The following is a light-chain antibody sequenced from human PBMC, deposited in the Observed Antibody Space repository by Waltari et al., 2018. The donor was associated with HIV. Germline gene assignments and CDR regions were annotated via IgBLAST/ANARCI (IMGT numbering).Light chain of an antibody. J-gene: IGLJ3*02. CDR3: VLYMGSGIWV. Sequence: QTVVTQEPSFSVSPGGTVTLTCGLSSGSVSTTYYPSWYQQTPGQAPPMLIYSTNARSSGVPDRFSGSILGNRAALTITGAQADDESDYYCVLYMGSGIWVFGGGTKLTVL. CDR2: STN. V-gene: IGLV8-61*01. CDR1: SGSVSTTYY.